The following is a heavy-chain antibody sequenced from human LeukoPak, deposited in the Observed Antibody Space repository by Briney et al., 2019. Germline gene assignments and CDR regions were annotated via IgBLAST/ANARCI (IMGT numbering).Heavy chain of an antibody. CDR3: ARGKYSSGWYLDY. V-gene: IGHV4-59*01. D-gene: IGHD6-19*01. CDR2: FDNSGSS. J-gene: IGHJ4*02. CDR1: GRSISRYY. Sequence: SETLSLTCIVSGRSISRYYWSWIRQPPGKGLEWIGYFDNSGSSNYNPSLKNRLTISEDTSKNQFALKLRSVTAADTAVYYCARGKYSSGWYLDYWGQGILVTVSS.